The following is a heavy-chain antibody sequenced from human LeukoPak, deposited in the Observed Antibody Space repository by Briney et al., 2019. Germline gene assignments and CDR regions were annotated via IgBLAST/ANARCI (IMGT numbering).Heavy chain of an antibody. J-gene: IGHJ4*02. CDR3: ARVYLSERTAMVQYYFDY. CDR2: INHSGST. V-gene: IGHV4-34*01. CDR1: GGSFSGYY. Sequence: PSETLSLTCAVYGGSFSGYYWSWIRQPPGKGLEWIGEINHSGSTNYNPSLKSRVTISVDTSKNQFSLKLSSVTAADTAVYYCARVYLSERTAMVQYYFDYWGQGTLVTVSS. D-gene: IGHD5-18*01.